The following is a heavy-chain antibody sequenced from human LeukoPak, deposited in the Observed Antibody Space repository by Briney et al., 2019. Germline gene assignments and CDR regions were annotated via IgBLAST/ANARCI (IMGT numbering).Heavy chain of an antibody. CDR1: GFTFSSYV. CDR3: AKVTTTVTTELDY. D-gene: IGHD4-17*01. V-gene: IGHV3-30*04. CDR2: ISYDGSNE. J-gene: IGHJ4*02. Sequence: PGRSLRLSCAASGFTFSSYVMHWIRQAPGKGLEWVAIISYDGSNEYYADSVKGRFTISRDNSKNTLYLQMNSLRAEDTAVYYCAKVTTTVTTELDYWGQGTLVTVSS.